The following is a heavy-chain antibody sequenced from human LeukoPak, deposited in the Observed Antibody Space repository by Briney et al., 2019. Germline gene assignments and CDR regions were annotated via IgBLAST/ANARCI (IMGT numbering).Heavy chain of an antibody. CDR2: INTDGSRT. CDR1: GFTFSNYW. V-gene: IGHV3-74*01. J-gene: IGHJ4*02. Sequence: PGGSLRLSCAGSGFTFSNYWMHWVRQAPGKGLVWVSRINTDGSRTDYADSVRGRFTISRDNAKNTLSLQMNRLTAEDTAVYYCVRSMSGRNDFWGQGTLVTVSS. D-gene: IGHD3-3*01. CDR3: VRSMSGRNDF.